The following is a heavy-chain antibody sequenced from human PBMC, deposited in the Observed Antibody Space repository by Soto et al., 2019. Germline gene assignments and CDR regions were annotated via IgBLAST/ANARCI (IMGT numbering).Heavy chain of an antibody. Sequence: QVQLVQSGDEVKKPGASVKVSCKASGYTFTSYGISWVRQAPGQGLEWMGWISANNGNTKYAQNFQGRVTMTTDTSTSTAYMELRSLRSDDTAVYYCARAYSPGLFDPWGQGTLVTVSS. CDR3: ARAYSPGLFDP. J-gene: IGHJ5*02. D-gene: IGHD2-15*01. CDR1: GYTFTSYG. CDR2: ISANNGNT. V-gene: IGHV1-18*01.